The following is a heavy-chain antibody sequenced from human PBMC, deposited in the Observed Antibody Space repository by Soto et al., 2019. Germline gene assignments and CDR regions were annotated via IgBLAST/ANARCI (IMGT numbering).Heavy chain of an antibody. Sequence: RLSCAASGFTFSSYWMSWVRQAPGKGLEWVANIKQDGSEKYYVDSVKGRFTTSRDNAKNSLYLQMNSLRAEDTAVYYCARDLSFWSGYSAFDIWGQGTMVTVSS. CDR3: ARDLSFWSGYSAFDI. CDR2: IKQDGSEK. CDR1: GFTFSSYW. J-gene: IGHJ3*02. V-gene: IGHV3-7*01. D-gene: IGHD3-3*01.